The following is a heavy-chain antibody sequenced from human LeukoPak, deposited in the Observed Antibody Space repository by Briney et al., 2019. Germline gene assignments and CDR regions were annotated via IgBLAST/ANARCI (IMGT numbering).Heavy chain of an antibody. CDR3: ARRPSYGDRDAFDI. CDR2: IIPIFGTA. V-gene: IGHV1-69*05. CDR1: GGTFSSYA. D-gene: IGHD4-17*01. Sequence: SVKVSCKASGGTFSSYAISWVRQAPGKGLEWMGRIIPIFGTANYAQKFQGRVTINTDESTSTAYMELSSLRSEDTAVYYCARRPSYGDRDAFDIWGQGTMVTVSS. J-gene: IGHJ3*02.